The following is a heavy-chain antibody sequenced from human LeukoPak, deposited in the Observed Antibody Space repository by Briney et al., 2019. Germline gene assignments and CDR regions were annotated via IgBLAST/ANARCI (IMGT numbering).Heavy chain of an antibody. CDR1: GFTFGSYS. D-gene: IGHD1-26*01. J-gene: IGHJ3*02. V-gene: IGHV3-21*01. CDR3: ARAIRWELLVVAGHYFDI. CDR2: ISSSSSYI. Sequence: GGSLRLSCAASGFTFGSYSMNWVRQAPGKGLEWVSSISSSSSYIYYADSVKGRFTISRDNAKNSLYLQMNSLRAEDTAVYYCARAIRWELLVVAGHYFDIWGQGTMVTVSS.